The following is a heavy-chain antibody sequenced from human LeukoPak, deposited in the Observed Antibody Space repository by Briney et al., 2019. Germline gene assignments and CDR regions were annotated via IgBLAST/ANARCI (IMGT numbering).Heavy chain of an antibody. J-gene: IGHJ5*02. CDR3: ARTYCSSTSCYEDWFDP. V-gene: IGHV4-59*01. Sequence: SETLSLTCTVSAGSISSYYWSWIRQPPGKGLEWIGYIYYSGSTNYNPSLKSRVTISVDTSKNQFSLKLSSVTAADTAVYYCARTYCSSTSCYEDWFDPWGQGTLVTVSS. CDR2: IYYSGST. D-gene: IGHD2-2*01. CDR1: AGSISSYY.